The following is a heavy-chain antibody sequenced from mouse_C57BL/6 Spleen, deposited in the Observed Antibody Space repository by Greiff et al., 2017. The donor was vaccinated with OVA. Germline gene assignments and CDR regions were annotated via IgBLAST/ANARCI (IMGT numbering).Heavy chain of an antibody. CDR3: ARGNWDSWGRDY. CDR1: GYAFTNYL. J-gene: IGHJ2*01. Sequence: LEESGAELVRPGTSVKVSCKASGYAFTNYLIEWVKQRPGQGLEWIGVINPGSGGTNYNETFKGKATLTADKSSSTAYMQLSSLTSEDSAVYFCARGNWDSWGRDYWGQGTTLTVSS. V-gene: IGHV1-54*01. CDR2: INPGSGGT. D-gene: IGHD4-1*02.